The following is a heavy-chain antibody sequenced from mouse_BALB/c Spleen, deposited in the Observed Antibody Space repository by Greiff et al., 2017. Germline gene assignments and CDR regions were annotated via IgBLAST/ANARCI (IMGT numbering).Heavy chain of an antibody. CDR2: ISYSGST. Sequence: EVKLQESGPGLVKPSQSLSLTCTVTGYSITSDYAWNWIRQFPGNKLEWMGYISYSGSTSYNPSLKSRISITRDTSKNQFFLQLNSVTTEDTATYYCARGGHWYFDVWGAGTTVTVSS. V-gene: IGHV3-2*02. J-gene: IGHJ1*01. CDR1: GYSITSDYA. CDR3: ARGGHWYFDV.